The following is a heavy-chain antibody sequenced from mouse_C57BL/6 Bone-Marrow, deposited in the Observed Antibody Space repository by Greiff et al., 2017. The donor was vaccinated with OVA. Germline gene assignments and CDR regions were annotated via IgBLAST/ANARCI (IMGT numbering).Heavy chain of an antibody. Sequence: EVQVEESGGGLVQPGGSMKLSCVASGFTFSNYWMNWVRQSPEKGLEWVAQIRLKSDNYATHYAESVKGRFTISRDDSKSSVYLQMNNLRAEDTGIYYCTGDGYPHCDYWGQGTTLTVSS. CDR3: TGDGYPHCDY. D-gene: IGHD2-3*01. J-gene: IGHJ2*01. CDR1: GFTFSNYW. CDR2: IRLKSDNYAT. V-gene: IGHV6-3*01.